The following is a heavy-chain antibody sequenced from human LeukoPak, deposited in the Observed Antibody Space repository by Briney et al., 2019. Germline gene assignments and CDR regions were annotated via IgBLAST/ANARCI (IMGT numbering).Heavy chain of an antibody. CDR2: IKEDGSEK. D-gene: IGHD5/OR15-5a*01. CDR3: ARDRGVYHTGVDY. CDR1: GFTFSRYW. V-gene: IGHV3-7*01. J-gene: IGHJ4*02. Sequence: GGSLRLSCAASGFTFSRYWMTWLRQAPGKGLEWVANIKEDGSEKYYVDSVKGRFTISRDNSKNSLYLQMSRLRAEDSAIYYCARDRGVYHTGVDYWGQGTLVTVS.